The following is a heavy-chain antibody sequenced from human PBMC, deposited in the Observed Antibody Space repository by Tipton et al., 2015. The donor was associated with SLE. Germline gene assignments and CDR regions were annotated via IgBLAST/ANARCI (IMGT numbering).Heavy chain of an antibody. CDR1: GGSISSDF. V-gene: IGHV4-59*07. CDR2: FYTSGYT. Sequence: TLSLTCTVSGGSISSDFWSWVRQPPGKGLEWIGDFYTSGYTSYNPSLKSRVTISVDTSKNQFSLKLSSVTAADTAVYYCAGGGVAEYFQHWGQGTTVTVSS. CDR3: AGGGVAEYFQH. J-gene: IGHJ1*01. D-gene: IGHD3-16*01.